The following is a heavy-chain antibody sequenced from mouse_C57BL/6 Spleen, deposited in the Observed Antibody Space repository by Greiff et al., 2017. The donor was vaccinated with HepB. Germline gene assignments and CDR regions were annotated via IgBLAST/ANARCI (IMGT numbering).Heavy chain of an antibody. J-gene: IGHJ2*01. CDR1: GYTFTSYT. Sequence: VKLQQSGAELARPGASVKMSCKASGYTFTSYTMHWVKQRPGQGLEWIGYINPSSGYTKYNQKFKDKATLTADKSSSTAYMQLSSLTSEDSAVYYCARAYYGNHDYWGQGTTLTVSS. CDR2: INPSSGYT. CDR3: ARAYYGNHDY. D-gene: IGHD2-10*01. V-gene: IGHV1-4*01.